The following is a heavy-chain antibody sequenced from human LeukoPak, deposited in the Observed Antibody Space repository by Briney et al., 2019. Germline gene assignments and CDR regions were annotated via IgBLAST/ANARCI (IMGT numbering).Heavy chain of an antibody. Sequence: SETLSLTCTVSGGSISSSSYYWGWIRQPPGKGLEWIGSIYYSGSTYYNPSLKSRVTISVDTSKNQFSLKLSSVTAADTAVYYCARPPTTVTTEIGAFDIWGQGTMVTVSS. J-gene: IGHJ3*02. V-gene: IGHV4-39*01. D-gene: IGHD4-17*01. CDR3: ARPPTTVTTEIGAFDI. CDR2: IYYSGST. CDR1: GGSISSSSYY.